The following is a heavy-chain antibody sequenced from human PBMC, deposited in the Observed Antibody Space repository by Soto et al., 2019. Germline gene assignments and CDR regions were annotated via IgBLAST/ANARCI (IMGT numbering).Heavy chain of an antibody. V-gene: IGHV4-59*01. D-gene: IGHD6-13*01. CDR1: GGSISSYY. Sequence: PSETLSLTCTVSGGSISSYYWSWIRQPPGKGLEWIGYIYYSGSTNYNPSLKSRVTISVDTSKNQFSLKLGSVTAADTAVYYCARVRAEFDPWGQGTLVTVSS. CDR3: ARVRAEFDP. J-gene: IGHJ5*02. CDR2: IYYSGST.